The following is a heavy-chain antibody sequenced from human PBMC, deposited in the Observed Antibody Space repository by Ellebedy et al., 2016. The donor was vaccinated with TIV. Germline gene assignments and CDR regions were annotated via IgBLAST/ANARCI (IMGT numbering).Heavy chain of an antibody. Sequence: ASVKVSCXASGYTFSDYYIHWVRQAPGQGLEWMGWINPNSGGTRYAQKFQGRVTMTRDTSISTASMELSGLRADDTATYYCATRTTRSSGDFFDSWGQGTLVPVSS. D-gene: IGHD6-6*01. CDR3: ATRTTRSSGDFFDS. CDR1: GYTFSDYY. CDR2: INPNSGGT. V-gene: IGHV1-2*02. J-gene: IGHJ4*02.